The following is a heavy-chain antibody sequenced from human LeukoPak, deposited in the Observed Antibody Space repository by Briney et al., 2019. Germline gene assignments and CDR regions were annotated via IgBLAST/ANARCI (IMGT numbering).Heavy chain of an antibody. CDR2: ISSSGSTI. V-gene: IGHV3-48*03. CDR3: ARIVGELSRPLDY. CDR1: GFTFSSYE. D-gene: IGHD3-10*01. J-gene: IGHJ4*02. Sequence: GGSLRLSCAASGFTFSSYEMNWVRQAPGKGLEWVSYISSSGSTIYYADSVKGRFTISRDNAKNSLYLQMNSLRAEDTAVYYCARIVGELSRPLDYWGQGTLVTVSS.